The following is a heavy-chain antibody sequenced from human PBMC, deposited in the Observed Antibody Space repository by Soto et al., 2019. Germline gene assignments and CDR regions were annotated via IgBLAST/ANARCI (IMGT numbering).Heavy chain of an antibody. CDR3: ARGEGGRVVRYYYGMDV. V-gene: IGHV3-33*01. CDR2: IWYDGSNK. Sequence: GGSLRLSCAASGFTFSGYGMHWVRQAPGKGLEWVVVIWYDGSNKYYADSVKGRFTISRDNSKNTLYLQMNSLRAEDTAVYYCARGEGGRVVRYYYGMDVWGQGTTVTVSS. CDR1: GFTFSGYG. J-gene: IGHJ6*02. D-gene: IGHD2-21*01.